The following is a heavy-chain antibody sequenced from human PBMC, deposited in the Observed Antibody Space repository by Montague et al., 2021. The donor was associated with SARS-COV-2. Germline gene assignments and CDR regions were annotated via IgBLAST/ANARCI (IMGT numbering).Heavy chain of an antibody. CDR2: ISSSSSYI. D-gene: IGHD3-22*01. V-gene: IGHV3-21*01. CDR1: GFTFSSYS. CDR3: ARGGYYYDSSAPPDY. J-gene: IGHJ4*02. Sequence: SLRLSCAASGFTFSSYSMNWVRQAPGKGLEWVSSISSSSSYIYYADSVKGRFTISRDNAKNSLYLQMNSQRAEDTAVYYCARGGYYYDSSAPPDYWGQGTLVTVSS.